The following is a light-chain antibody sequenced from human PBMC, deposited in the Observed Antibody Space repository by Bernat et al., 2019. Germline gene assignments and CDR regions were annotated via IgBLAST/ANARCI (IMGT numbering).Light chain of an antibody. CDR3: SSYSSTSTEV. Sequence: QSALTQPDSVSGSPGQSITISCTGTSSDIGGHDHVAWYQQHPGKAPKLLIYDVSIRPSGVSNRFSGSKSGNTASLTISGLQGEDEADYHCSSYSSTSTEVFGGGTKLTGL. CDR1: SSDIGGHDH. V-gene: IGLV2-14*01. CDR2: DVS. J-gene: IGLJ2*01.